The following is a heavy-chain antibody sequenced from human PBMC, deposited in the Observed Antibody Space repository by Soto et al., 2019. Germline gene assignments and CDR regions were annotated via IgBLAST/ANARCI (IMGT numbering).Heavy chain of an antibody. CDR1: GFSFSSYA. V-gene: IGHV3-23*01. CDR3: AKGAAGPYYYYGMDV. J-gene: IGHJ6*02. CDR2: ISASGGST. D-gene: IGHD6-19*01. Sequence: PGGSLRLSCAASGFSFSSYAMSWVRQAPGKGLDWVSVISASGGSTFYADSVKGRFTISRDNSKNTVSLQMNSLKTEDTAEYYCAKGAAGPYYYYGMDVWGQGTTVTVSS.